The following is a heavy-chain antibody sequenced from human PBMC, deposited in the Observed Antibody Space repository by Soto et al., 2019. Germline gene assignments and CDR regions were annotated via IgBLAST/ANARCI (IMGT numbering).Heavy chain of an antibody. CDR3: ARLGGLLWSGYYHIDY. J-gene: IGHJ4*02. CDR2: ISNRGSTI. D-gene: IGHD3-3*01. Sequence: QVQLVESGGGLVKPGGSLRLSCAASGFTFSDYYMSWIRQDPGKGLECVSYISNRGSTIYYAYSVKGRFTISRDNAKNSLYLQMNSLRAEDTAVYYCARLGGLLWSGYYHIDYWGQGTLVTVSS. CDR1: GFTFSDYY. V-gene: IGHV3-11*01.